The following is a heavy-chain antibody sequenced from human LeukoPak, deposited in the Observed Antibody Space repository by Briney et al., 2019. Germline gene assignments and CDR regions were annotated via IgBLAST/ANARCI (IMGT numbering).Heavy chain of an antibody. CDR1: GFPFSSYS. CDR3: ARGGGRHVEY. CDR2: IGPSGSSI. V-gene: IGHV3-21*04. D-gene: IGHD3-16*01. J-gene: IGHJ4*02. Sequence: GGSLRLSCSASGFPFSSYSMHWVRQAPGKGLESVSVIGPSGSSIYYADSVKGRFTISRDNAKNSLYLQMNILRAEDTAVYYCARGGGRHVEYWGQGNLVTVSS.